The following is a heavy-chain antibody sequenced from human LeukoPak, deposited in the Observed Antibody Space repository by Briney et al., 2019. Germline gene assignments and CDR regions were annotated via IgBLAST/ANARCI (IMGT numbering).Heavy chain of an antibody. CDR2: IRKKANSYTT. D-gene: IGHD1-26*01. J-gene: IGHJ4*02. CDR1: GFTFSDHD. Sequence: GGSVRLSCAASGFTFSDHDMDWVRQAPGKGLESVGRIRKKANSYTTEYAASVKGRFTISRDDSQNSLYLQMNSLTAEDTAVYYCARLVGANNCGQGTLVIVSS. V-gene: IGHV3-72*01. CDR3: ARLVGANN.